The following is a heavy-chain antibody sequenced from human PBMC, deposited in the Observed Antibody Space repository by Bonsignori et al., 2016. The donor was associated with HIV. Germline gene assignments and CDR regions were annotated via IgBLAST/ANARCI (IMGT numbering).Heavy chain of an antibody. V-gene: IGHV4-38-2*01. Sequence: WIRQPPGKGLEWIGSIYHSGSTFYIPSLKSRITISVDTSKNQFSLKLSSVTAADTAVYYCARRALALDYWGQGTLVTVSS. CDR3: ARRALALDY. J-gene: IGHJ4*02. CDR2: IYHSGST.